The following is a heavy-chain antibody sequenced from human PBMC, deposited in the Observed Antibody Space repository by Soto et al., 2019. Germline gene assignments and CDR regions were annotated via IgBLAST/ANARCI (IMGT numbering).Heavy chain of an antibody. CDR2: INSDGSST. D-gene: IGHD6-19*01. CDR3: ASLKNGIAVAGYDAFDI. V-gene: IGHV3-74*01. J-gene: IGHJ3*02. CDR1: GFTFSSYW. Sequence: GGSLRLSCAASGFTFSSYWMHWVRQAPGKGLVWVSRINSDGSSTSYADSVKGRFTISRDNAKNTLYLQMNSLRAEDTAVYYCASLKNGIAVAGYDAFDIWGQGTMVT.